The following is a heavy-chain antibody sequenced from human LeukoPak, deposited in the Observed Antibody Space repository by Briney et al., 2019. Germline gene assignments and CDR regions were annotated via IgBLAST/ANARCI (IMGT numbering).Heavy chain of an antibody. CDR3: ARDGQKDAFDI. CDR1: GYTFTTYV. CDR2: ISAYNGNT. Sequence: ASVKVSCKASGYTFTTYVFNWVRQAPGQGLEWMGWISAYNGNTNYAQNLQGRVTMTTDTSTSTAYMELRSLRSDDTAVYYCARDGQKDAFDIWGQGTMVTVSP. J-gene: IGHJ3*02. V-gene: IGHV1-18*01.